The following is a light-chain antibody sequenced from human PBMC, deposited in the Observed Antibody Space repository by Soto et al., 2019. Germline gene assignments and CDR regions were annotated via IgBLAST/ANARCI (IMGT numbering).Light chain of an antibody. CDR3: QQYNNWPFIT. V-gene: IGKV3-15*01. CDR1: QSVRGN. CDR2: GAS. J-gene: IGKJ4*01. Sequence: EIVMTQSPATLSVSPGERATLSCRASQSVRGNLAWYQQKPGQSPRLLIYGASSRATGTPARFSGSGSGTEFTLTISSLQSEDFAVYYCQQYNNWPFITFGGGTKLDIK.